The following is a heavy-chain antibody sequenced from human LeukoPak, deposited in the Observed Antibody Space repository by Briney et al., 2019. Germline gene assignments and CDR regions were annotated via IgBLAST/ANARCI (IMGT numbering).Heavy chain of an antibody. CDR1: GFTFSSYA. V-gene: IGHV3-30-3*01. CDR3: ARGRDYTNYVLVY. CDR2: ISYDGSNK. Sequence: GGSLRLSCAASGFTFSSYAIHWVRQAPGKGLEWVALISYDGSNKYYADSVKGRFTISRDNSNNTLYLQMNSLRAEDTAVYYCARGRDYTNYVLVYWGQGTLVTVSS. J-gene: IGHJ4*02. D-gene: IGHD4-11*01.